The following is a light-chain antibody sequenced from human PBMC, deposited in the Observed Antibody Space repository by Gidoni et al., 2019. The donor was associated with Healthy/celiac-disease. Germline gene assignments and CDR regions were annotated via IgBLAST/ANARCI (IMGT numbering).Light chain of an antibody. CDR3: QQYNSYSPDT. CDR2: DAS. J-gene: IGKJ2*01. CDR1: QSLSTW. Sequence: DIQMPHSPSTLSASVGDRVTITCRASQSLSTWLAWYQQKPGKAPKLLIYDASSLESGVPSRFSGSGSGTEFTLTISSLQPDDFATYYCQQYNSYSPDTFGQGTKLEIK. V-gene: IGKV1-5*01.